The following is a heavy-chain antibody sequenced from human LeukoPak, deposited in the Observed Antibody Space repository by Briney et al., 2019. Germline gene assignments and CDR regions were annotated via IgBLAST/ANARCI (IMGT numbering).Heavy chain of an antibody. Sequence: PGGSLRLSCAASVFTFSNYAMSWVRQAPGKGLEWISGISASGGNTYYADSVKGRFTISRDNSKNTLYLQMNSLRPEDTAVYFCAKDLKQLVGSDYWAREPWSPSPQ. J-gene: IGHJ4*02. CDR2: ISASGGNT. CDR1: VFTFSNYA. V-gene: IGHV3-23*01. CDR3: AKDLKQLVGSDY. D-gene: IGHD6-6*01.